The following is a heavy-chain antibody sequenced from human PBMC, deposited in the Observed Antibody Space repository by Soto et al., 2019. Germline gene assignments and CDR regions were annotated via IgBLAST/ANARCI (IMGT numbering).Heavy chain of an antibody. CDR2: IKGDGSEK. V-gene: IGHV3-7*01. Sequence: GGSLRLSCAASGFTFSSYWINWVRQAPGKGLEWVANIKGDGSEKSYVDPVKGRFTISRDNAKNSLYLQMSSLRAEDTAVYHCVRGQKWAFESWGQGTLVTVSS. CDR3: VRGQKWAFES. D-gene: IGHD2-8*01. CDR1: GFTFSSYW. J-gene: IGHJ4*02.